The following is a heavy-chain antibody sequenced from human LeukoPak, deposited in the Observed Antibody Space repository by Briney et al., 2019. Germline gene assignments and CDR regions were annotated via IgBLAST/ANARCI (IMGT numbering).Heavy chain of an antibody. Sequence: LRLSCAASGFTFSSYGMHWVRQLPGKGLEWIGYIYSSGSTYNPSLKSRVIISLGTSKNQFSLKLNSVTAADTAVYYCARGGKKTAMVTSWGQGTLVTVSS. V-gene: IGHV4-31*02. CDR3: ARGGKKTAMVTS. D-gene: IGHD5-18*01. CDR1: GFTFSSYG. J-gene: IGHJ4*02. CDR2: IYSSGST.